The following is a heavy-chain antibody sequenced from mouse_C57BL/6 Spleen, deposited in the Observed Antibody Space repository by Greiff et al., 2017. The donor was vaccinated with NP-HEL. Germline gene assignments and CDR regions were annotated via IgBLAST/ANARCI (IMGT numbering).Heavy chain of an antibody. Sequence: VQLQQSGTVLARPGASVKMSCKTSGYTFTSYWMHWVKQRPGQGLEWIGAIYPGNSDTSYNQKFKGKAKLTAVTSASTAYMELSSLTNEDSAVYYCTPYDYDEGYAMDYWGQGTSVTVSS. CDR2: IYPGNSDT. V-gene: IGHV1-5*01. D-gene: IGHD2-4*01. CDR3: TPYDYDEGYAMDY. J-gene: IGHJ4*01. CDR1: GYTFTSYW.